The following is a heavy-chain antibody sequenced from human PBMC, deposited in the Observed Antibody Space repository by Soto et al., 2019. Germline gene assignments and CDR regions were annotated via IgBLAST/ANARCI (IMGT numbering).Heavy chain of an antibody. CDR1: GFTFSNYA. Sequence: EVQLLESGGGLVQPGGSLRLSCAASGFTFSNYAVTWVRQAPGKGLEWVSTISGSGGSTYYADSVKGRFTISRDNSKNTLYLQMNSLGDEDTAVYYCAKDQGSSWYEIDYWGQGTLVTVSS. CDR2: ISGSGGST. V-gene: IGHV3-23*01. D-gene: IGHD6-13*01. J-gene: IGHJ4*02. CDR3: AKDQGSSWYEIDY.